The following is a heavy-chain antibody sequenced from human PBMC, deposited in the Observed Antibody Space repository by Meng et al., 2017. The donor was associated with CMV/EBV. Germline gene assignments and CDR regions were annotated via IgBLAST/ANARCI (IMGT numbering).Heavy chain of an antibody. D-gene: IGHD2/OR15-2a*01. CDR2: IKSKTDGGTT. J-gene: IGHJ4*02. CDR3: TTAPFYTPQGY. Sequence: CAVSGFTFSTAWMSWVRQAPGKGLEWVGRIKSKTDGGTTDYAAPVKGRFTISRDDSKNTLYLQMNSLKTEDTAVYYCTTAPFYTPQGYWGQGTLVTVSS. CDR1: GFTFSTAW. V-gene: IGHV3-15*01.